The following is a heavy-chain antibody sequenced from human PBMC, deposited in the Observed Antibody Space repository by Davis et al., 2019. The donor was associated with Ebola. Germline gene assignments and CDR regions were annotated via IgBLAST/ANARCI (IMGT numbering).Heavy chain of an antibody. Sequence: AASVKVSCKASGGTFSSYTISWVRLAPGQGLEWMGRIIPMLGIANYAQKFQGRVTITADISTTAYMELSSQRSEDTAVYYCARARDMATIGDYAMDVWGQGTTVTVSS. CDR1: GGTFSSYT. D-gene: IGHD5-24*01. CDR3: ARARDMATIGDYAMDV. J-gene: IGHJ6*02. CDR2: IIPMLGIA. V-gene: IGHV1-69*02.